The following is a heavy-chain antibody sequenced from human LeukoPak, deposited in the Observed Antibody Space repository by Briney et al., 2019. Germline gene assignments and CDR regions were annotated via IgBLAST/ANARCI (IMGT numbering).Heavy chain of an antibody. Sequence: ASVKVSCKASGYTFTSYAMHWVRQAPGQRLEWMGWINAGNGNTKYSQEFQGRVTITRDTSASTAYVELSSLRSEDMAVYYCARGGYCSSTSCYLFDYWGQGTLVTVSS. D-gene: IGHD2-2*01. CDR1: GYTFTSYA. CDR3: ARGGYCSSTSCYLFDY. J-gene: IGHJ4*02. CDR2: INAGNGNT. V-gene: IGHV1-3*03.